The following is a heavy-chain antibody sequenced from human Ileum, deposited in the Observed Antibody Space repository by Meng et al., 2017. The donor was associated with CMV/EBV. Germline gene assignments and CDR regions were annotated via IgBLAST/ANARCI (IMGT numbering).Heavy chain of an antibody. CDR3: AREGQNNGNFLGASVY. V-gene: IGHV1-2*02. Sequence: ASVKVSCKASGYTFTGYYMHWVRQAPGQGLEWMGWINPNSGGTNYAQKFQGRVTMTRDTSISTAYMELSSLRSDDTAVYYCAREGQNNGNFLGASVYWGQGTLVTVSS. D-gene: IGHD1-14*01. CDR1: GYTFTGYY. CDR2: INPNSGGT. J-gene: IGHJ4*02.